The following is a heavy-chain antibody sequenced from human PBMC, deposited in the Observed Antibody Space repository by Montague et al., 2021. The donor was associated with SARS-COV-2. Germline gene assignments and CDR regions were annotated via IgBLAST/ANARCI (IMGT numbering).Heavy chain of an antibody. D-gene: IGHD3-16*02. CDR1: GFTFNNYA. CDR3: AKSRAGSICLGYCYFDS. CDR2: IFSGGTTT. V-gene: IGHV3-23*03. J-gene: IGHJ4*02. Sequence: SLRLSCAASGFTFNNYAMSWVRQAPGKGLERVSTIFSGGTTTDYADSVKGRFTISRDDSMNTLYLQMNSLRAEDTAIYYCAKSRAGSICLGYCYFDSWGQGTPVTVSS.